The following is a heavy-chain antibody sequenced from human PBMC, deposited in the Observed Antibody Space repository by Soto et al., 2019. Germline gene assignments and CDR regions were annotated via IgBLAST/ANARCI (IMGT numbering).Heavy chain of an antibody. CDR3: ARGTASWFGEDGFDY. CDR2: INHSGST. CDR1: GGSFSGYY. D-gene: IGHD3-10*01. J-gene: IGHJ4*02. V-gene: IGHV4-34*01. Sequence: QVQLQQWGAGLLKPSETLSLTCAVYGGSFSGYYWSWIRQPPGKGLEGIGEINHSGSTNYNPSLKSRVTISVDTSKNPFALKLSSVTAADTAVYYCARGTASWFGEDGFDYWGQGTLVTVSS.